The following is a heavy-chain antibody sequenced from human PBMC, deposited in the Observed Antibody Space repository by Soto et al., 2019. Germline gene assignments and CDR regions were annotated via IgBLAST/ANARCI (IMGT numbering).Heavy chain of an antibody. V-gene: IGHV3-11*01. J-gene: IGHJ5*02. CDR2: ISTSGTTI. D-gene: IGHD1-1*01. Sequence: GALRLSCAASGFSFSDYYMSWIRQAPGKGLEWISYISTSGTTIYYADSVKGRFTVSRDNAKNSLYLQMNSLRAEDTAVYYCASRAGTGWFDPWGQGTLVTVSS. CDR1: GFSFSDYY. CDR3: ASRAGTGWFDP.